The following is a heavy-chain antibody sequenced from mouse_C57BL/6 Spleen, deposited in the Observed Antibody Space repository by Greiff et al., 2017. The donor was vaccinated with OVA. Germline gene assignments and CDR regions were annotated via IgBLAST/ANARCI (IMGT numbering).Heavy chain of an antibody. D-gene: IGHD1-1*02. CDR1: GYTFTSYW. Sequence: VQLQQPGAELVKPGASVKLSCKASGYTFTSYWMQWVKQRPGQGLEWIGEIDPSDSYTNYNQKFKGKATLTVDTSSSTAYMQLSSLTSEDSAVYYCARSRNGYLDDWGRGTTLTVSS. CDR2: IDPSDSYT. CDR3: ARSRNGYLDD. J-gene: IGHJ2*01. V-gene: IGHV1-50*01.